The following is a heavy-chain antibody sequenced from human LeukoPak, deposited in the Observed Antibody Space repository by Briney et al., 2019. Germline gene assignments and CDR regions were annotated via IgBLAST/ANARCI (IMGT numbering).Heavy chain of an antibody. J-gene: IGHJ5*02. D-gene: IGHD2-2*01. Sequence: SQTLSLTCTVSGGSISSGGYYWSWIRQHPGKGLEWIGYIYYSGTTYYNPSLKSRVTISVDTSNNQFSLKLSSVTAADTAVYYCARVTVLVPAGPWFDPWGQGTLVIVSS. CDR3: ARVTVLVPAGPWFDP. CDR1: GGSISSGGYY. CDR2: IYYSGTT. V-gene: IGHV4-31*03.